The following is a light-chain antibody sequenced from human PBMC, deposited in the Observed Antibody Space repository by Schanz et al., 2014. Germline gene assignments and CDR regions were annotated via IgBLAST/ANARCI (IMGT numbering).Light chain of an antibody. Sequence: EIVLTQSPGTLSLFPGERATLSCRASQSVSSNYLAWYQQKPGQAPRLLIYGASTRATGIPARFSGSGSGTEFTLTISSLQSEDFAVYYCQQYNGGTFGQGTKVEIK. CDR2: GAS. CDR1: QSVSSN. V-gene: IGKV3-15*01. CDR3: QQYNGGT. J-gene: IGKJ1*01.